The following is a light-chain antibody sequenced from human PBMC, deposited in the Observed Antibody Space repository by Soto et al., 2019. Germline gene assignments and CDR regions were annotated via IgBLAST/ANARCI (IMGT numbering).Light chain of an antibody. Sequence: DIQMTQSPSTLSASVGDRVTITCRASQSISSWLAWYQQKPGKAPKLLIYDASSLESGVPSRFSGSGSGTEFTLTISSLQPYDFATYYCQQYNSYPRTFGQVTKVDIK. CDR1: QSISSW. CDR2: DAS. V-gene: IGKV1-5*01. CDR3: QQYNSYPRT. J-gene: IGKJ1*01.